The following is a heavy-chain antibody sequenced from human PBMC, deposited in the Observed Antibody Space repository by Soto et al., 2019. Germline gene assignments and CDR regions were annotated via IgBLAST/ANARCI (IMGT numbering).Heavy chain of an antibody. D-gene: IGHD3-9*01. CDR2: IDPSDSYI. Sequence: PXGSLTISRKGSGYNFTNQWISWVRQMPGKGLGWMGRIDPSDSYINYSPSFQGRVTIAVDKSINTAYLQWSSLKASDTAMYYSVRRDYDTLPGYYTGDFWGQGTMVTVSS. CDR1: GYNFTNQW. J-gene: IGHJ4*02. V-gene: IGHV5-10-1*01. CDR3: VRRDYDTLPGYYTGDF.